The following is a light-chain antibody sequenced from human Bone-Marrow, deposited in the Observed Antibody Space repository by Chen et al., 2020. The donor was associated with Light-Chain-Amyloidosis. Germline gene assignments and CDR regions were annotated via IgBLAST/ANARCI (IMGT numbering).Light chain of an antibody. CDR3: SSYTITNTLV. Sequence: QSALTQPASVSGSPGQAITISCTGTSSDVGGDNHFSWYQQHPDKAPKLMIYEVTNRPSWVPDRFSGSKSDNTASLTIARLQTEDEADYFCSSYTITNTLVFGSGTRVTVL. CDR2: EVT. V-gene: IGLV2-14*01. J-gene: IGLJ1*01. CDR1: SSDVGGDNH.